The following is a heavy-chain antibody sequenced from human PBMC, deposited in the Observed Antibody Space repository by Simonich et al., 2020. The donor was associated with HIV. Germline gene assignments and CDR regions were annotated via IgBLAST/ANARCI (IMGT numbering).Heavy chain of an antibody. CDR1: RFTFRSYA. D-gene: IGHD3-16*01. CDR3: ASGGSISSVWADDY. V-gene: IGHV3-30*07. J-gene: IGHJ4*02. Sequence: QVQLVESGGGVVQPGRSLRLFCAASRFTFRSYAMHWVRQAPGKGLEWVAVISYDGSNKYYADSVKGRFTISRDNSKNPLYLQMNSLRAEDTAVYYCASGGSISSVWADDYWGQGTLVTVSS. CDR2: ISYDGSNK.